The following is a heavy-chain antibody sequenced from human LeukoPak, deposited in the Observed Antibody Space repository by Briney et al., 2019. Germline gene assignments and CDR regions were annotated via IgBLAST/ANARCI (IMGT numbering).Heavy chain of an antibody. CDR1: GGTFSSYA. CDR2: IIPIFGTA. V-gene: IGHV1-69*05. CDR3: ARDGSSWSYYYYMDV. J-gene: IGHJ6*03. D-gene: IGHD6-13*01. Sequence: GASVKVSCKASGGTFSSYAIIWVRQAPGQGLEWMGGIIPIFGTANYAQKFQGRVTITTDESTSKAYMELSSLRSEDTAVYYCARDGSSWSYYYYMDVWGKGTTVTVSS.